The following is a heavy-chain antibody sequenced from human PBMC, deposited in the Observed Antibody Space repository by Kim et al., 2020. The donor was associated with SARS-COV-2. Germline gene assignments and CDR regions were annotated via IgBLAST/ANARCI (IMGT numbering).Heavy chain of an antibody. D-gene: IGHD3-3*01. J-gene: IGHJ6*02. Sequence: SVKVSCKASGGTFSSYAISWVRQAPGQGLEWMGGIIPIFGTANYAQKFQGRVTITADESTSTAYMELSSLRSEDTAVYYCARGVRTDYDFWSGYPSPSPDYYYGMDVWGQGTTVTVSS. V-gene: IGHV1-69*13. CDR3: ARGVRTDYDFWSGYPSPSPDYYYGMDV. CDR2: IIPIFGTA. CDR1: GGTFSSYA.